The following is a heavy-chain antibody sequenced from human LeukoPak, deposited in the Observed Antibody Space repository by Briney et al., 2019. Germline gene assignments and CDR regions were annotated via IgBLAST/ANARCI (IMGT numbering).Heavy chain of an antibody. CDR2: ISTSSRTI. Sequence: GGSLRLSCAASGFTFSSYDMNWVRQAPGKGLEWLAYISTSSRTIYYADSVKGRFTISRDNSKNTLYLQMNSLRAEDTALYYCAKDTWQFAPDYYYYMDVWGKGTTVTVSS. D-gene: IGHD2-21*01. CDR1: GFTFSSYD. J-gene: IGHJ6*03. V-gene: IGHV3-48*01. CDR3: AKDTWQFAPDYYYYMDV.